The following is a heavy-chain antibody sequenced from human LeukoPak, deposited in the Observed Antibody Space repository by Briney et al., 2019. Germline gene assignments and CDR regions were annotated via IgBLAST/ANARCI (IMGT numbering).Heavy chain of an antibody. CDR3: AKGLSLRGPFDY. V-gene: IGHV3-23*01. D-gene: IGHD3-10*01. Sequence: GGSLRLSCAASGFTFSSYAMSWVRQAPGKGLEWVSAISGSGSSTYYADSVKGRLTISRDNSKNTLYLQMNSLRAEDTAVYYCAKGLSLRGPFDYWGQGTLVTVSS. CDR2: ISGSGSST. J-gene: IGHJ4*02. CDR1: GFTFSSYA.